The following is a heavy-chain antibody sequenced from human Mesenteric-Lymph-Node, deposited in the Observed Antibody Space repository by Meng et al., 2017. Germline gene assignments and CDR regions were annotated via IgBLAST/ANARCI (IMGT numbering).Heavy chain of an antibody. CDR2: ISSSGSTI. CDR1: GFTFSDYY. V-gene: IGHV3-11*04. D-gene: IGHD5-24*01. Sequence: GGSLRLSCAASGFTFSDYYMSWIRQAPGKGLEWVSYISSSGSTIYYADSVKGRFTISRDNAKNSLYLQMNSLRAEDTAVYYCARDLTDATNVYYYYGMDVWGQGTTVTVSS. CDR3: ARDLTDATNVYYYYGMDV. J-gene: IGHJ6*02.